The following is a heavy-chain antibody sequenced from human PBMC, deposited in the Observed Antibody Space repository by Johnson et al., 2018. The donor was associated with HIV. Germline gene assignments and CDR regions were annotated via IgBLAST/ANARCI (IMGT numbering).Heavy chain of an antibody. J-gene: IGHJ3*02. Sequence: QVQLVESGGGVVQPGRSLRLSCVASGFTFSSYGMHWVRQAPGKGLEWVAVISYDGSNKYYADSVKGRFTISRDNSKNTLYLQMNSLRAEDTAVYYCARDRAAAGTDALDIWGQGTMVIVSS. CDR1: GFTFSSYG. CDR3: ARDRAAAGTDALDI. CDR2: ISYDGSNK. D-gene: IGHD6-13*01. V-gene: IGHV3-30*03.